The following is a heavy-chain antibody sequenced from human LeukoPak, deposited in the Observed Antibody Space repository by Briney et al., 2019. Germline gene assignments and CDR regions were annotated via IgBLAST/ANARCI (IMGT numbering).Heavy chain of an antibody. V-gene: IGHV3-23*01. D-gene: IGHD3-3*01. CDR3: AKHLDFWSGYPFDY. CDR1: GFTFSSYA. J-gene: IGHJ4*02. Sequence: PGGSLRLSCAASGFTFSSYAMSWVRQAPGKGLEWVSAISGSGGSTYYADSVKGRFTISRDNSKNTLYLQMSSLRAEDTAAYYCAKHLDFWSGYPFDYWGQGTLVTVSS. CDR2: ISGSGGST.